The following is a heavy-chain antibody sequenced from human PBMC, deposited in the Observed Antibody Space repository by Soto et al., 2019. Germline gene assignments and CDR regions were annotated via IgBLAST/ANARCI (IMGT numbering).Heavy chain of an antibody. Sequence: QITLKESGPTLVKPTQTLTLTCTFSGFSLSSTRMAVGWIRQLPGKALEWLALIYWDDDRRYSPFLRSRLTITKDTSKIQVVLTMSTMDPVDTARYYCAHIVVAGLGYYFDYWGQGTLCTVSS. CDR1: GFSLSSTRMA. CDR2: IYWDDDR. V-gene: IGHV2-5*02. J-gene: IGHJ4*02. D-gene: IGHD6-19*01. CDR3: AHIVVAGLGYYFDY.